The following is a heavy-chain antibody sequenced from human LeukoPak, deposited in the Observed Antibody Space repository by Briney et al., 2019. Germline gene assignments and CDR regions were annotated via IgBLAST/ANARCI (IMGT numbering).Heavy chain of an antibody. V-gene: IGHV4-31*01. Sequence: PSQTLSLTCTVSGGSISSGGYYWSWIRQHPGKGPEWIGYIYYSGSTSYNPSLKSQVTISVDTSKNQFSVKLNSVTAEDTAVYYCTRELRQKRGYSGYDGPQGGWFDPWGQGTLVTVSS. CDR2: IYYSGST. CDR3: TRELRQKRGYSGYDGPQGGWFDP. D-gene: IGHD5-12*01. J-gene: IGHJ5*02. CDR1: GGSISSGGYY.